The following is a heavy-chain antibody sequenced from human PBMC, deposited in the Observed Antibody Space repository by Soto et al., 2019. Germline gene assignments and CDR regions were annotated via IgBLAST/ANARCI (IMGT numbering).Heavy chain of an antibody. CDR3: AKIGIPDYYESSGCTS. D-gene: IGHD3-22*01. CDR1: GFTFNSYD. CDR2: ISYDRNSK. J-gene: IGHJ5*02. Sequence: QVQLVESGGGVVQPGRSLRLSCAASGFTFNSYDMHWVRQAPGKGLEWVAVISYDRNSKYYADSVKGRFTISRDNSKNXLYLQMNSLRPEDTAVYYCAKIGIPDYYESSGCTSWGQGSLVTVSS. V-gene: IGHV3-30*18.